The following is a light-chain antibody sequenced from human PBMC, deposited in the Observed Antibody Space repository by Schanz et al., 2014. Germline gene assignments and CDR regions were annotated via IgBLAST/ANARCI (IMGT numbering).Light chain of an antibody. CDR3: QQYGSSPPWT. J-gene: IGKJ1*01. V-gene: IGKV3-20*01. Sequence: EIVLTQSPATLSLSPGERATLSCRASQSVGSRLAWYQQKPGEAPRLLIYDASSRATGIPDRFSGSGSGTDFTLTISRLEPEDFAVYYCQQYGSSPPWTFGQGTKVEV. CDR2: DAS. CDR1: QSVGSR.